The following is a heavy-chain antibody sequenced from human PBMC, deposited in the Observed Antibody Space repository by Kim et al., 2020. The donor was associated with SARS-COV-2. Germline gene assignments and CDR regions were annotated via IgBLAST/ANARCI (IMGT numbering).Heavy chain of an antibody. V-gene: IGHV3-11*01. Sequence: GGSLRLSCAASGFTFSDYYMSWIRQAPGKGLEWISYISSSGTTIYYADSVKGRFTISRDNAKNSLYLQMNSLRAEDTAVYYCARDLIAAAHYFQHWGQDTLVTVSS. D-gene: IGHD6-13*01. J-gene: IGHJ1*01. CDR1: GFTFSDYY. CDR3: ARDLIAAAHYFQH. CDR2: ISSSGTTI.